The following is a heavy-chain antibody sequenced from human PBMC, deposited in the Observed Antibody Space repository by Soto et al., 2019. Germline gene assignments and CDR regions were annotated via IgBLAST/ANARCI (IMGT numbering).Heavy chain of an antibody. V-gene: IGHV3-43*01. CDR3: GKDDTRTIDY. CDR2: ISGNGDVT. CDR1: GFSFEDYF. Sequence: EVQLVESGGVVVQPGESLRLSCAASGFSFEDYFMHWVRQVPGRGLEWVSLISGNGDVTYYADSVKGRLTISRDNSKNSLYLQMNSLRTEDTAFYYCGKDDTRTIDYWGQGTLVTVSS. D-gene: IGHD3-3*01. J-gene: IGHJ4*02.